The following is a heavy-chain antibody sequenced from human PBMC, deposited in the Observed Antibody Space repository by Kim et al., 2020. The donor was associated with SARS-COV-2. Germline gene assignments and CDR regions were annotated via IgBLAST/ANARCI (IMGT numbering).Heavy chain of an antibody. CDR2: IYYSGST. Sequence: ETLSLTCTVSGGSISSSSYYWGWIRQPPGKGLEWIGSIYYSGSTYYNPSLKSRVTISVDTSKNQFSLKLSSVTAADTAVYYCARVHIVVVVAAKSHPVFNWFDPWGQGTLVTVSS. CDR1: GGSISSSSYY. CDR3: ARVHIVVVVAAKSHPVFNWFDP. V-gene: IGHV4-39*07. D-gene: IGHD2-15*01. J-gene: IGHJ5*02.